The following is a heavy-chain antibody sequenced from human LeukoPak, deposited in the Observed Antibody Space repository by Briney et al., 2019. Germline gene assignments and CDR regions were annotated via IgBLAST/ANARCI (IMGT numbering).Heavy chain of an antibody. J-gene: IGHJ4*02. V-gene: IGHV3-11*03. D-gene: IGHD5-18*01. CDR3: ARHVDTATDYFDY. Sequence: GGSLRLSCAASGFTFSDYYMSWIRQAPGKGLEWVSYISSSSDYANYADSVKGRFTISRDNAKNSPYLQVNSLRAEDTAVYYCARHVDTATDYFDYWGQGTLVTVSS. CDR1: GFTFSDYY. CDR2: ISSSSDYA.